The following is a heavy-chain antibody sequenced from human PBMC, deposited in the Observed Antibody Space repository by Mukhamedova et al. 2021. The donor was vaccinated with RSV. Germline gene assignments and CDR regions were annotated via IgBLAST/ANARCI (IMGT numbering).Heavy chain of an antibody. CDR1: Y. CDR2: IKPSSGTT. J-gene: IGHJ4*02. D-gene: IGHD6-19*01. Sequence: YMHWVRQAPGQGLEWVGTIKPSSGTTSYAQKFQGRVTMTRDTSTSTGYMELSNLTSEDTAVYYCALDSWASNGWLDGDYWGQG. CDR3: ALDSWASNGWLDGDY. V-gene: IGHV1-46*01.